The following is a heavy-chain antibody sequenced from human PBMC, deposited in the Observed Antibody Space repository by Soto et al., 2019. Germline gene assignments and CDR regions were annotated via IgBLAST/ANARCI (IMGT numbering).Heavy chain of an antibody. CDR1: GRSFSGYY. V-gene: IGHV4-34*01. CDR3: ARGVDQAVAGTVGTYYFDY. J-gene: IGHJ4*02. CDR2: INHSGST. D-gene: IGHD6-19*01. Sequence: SETLSLTCAVYGRSFSGYYWSWIRQPPGKGLEWIGEINHSGSTNYNPSLKSRVTISVDTSKNQFSLKLSSVTAADTAVYYCARGVDQAVAGTVGTYYFDYWGQGTLVTV.